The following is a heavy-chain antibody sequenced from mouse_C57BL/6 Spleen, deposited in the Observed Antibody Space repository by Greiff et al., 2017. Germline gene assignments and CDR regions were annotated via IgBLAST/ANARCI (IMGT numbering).Heavy chain of an antibody. J-gene: IGHJ1*03. V-gene: IGHV2-5*01. CDR1: GFSLTSYG. CDR2: IWRGGST. CDR3: AKIVTARATGWYCYV. Sequence: VKLMESGPGLVQPSQSLSITCTVSGFSLTSYGVHWVRQSPGKGLEWLGVIWRGGSTDYNAAFMSRLSITKDNSTSQVFFKMNSLRADDTAISYCAKIVTARATGWYCYVGGTGTTVTVSS. D-gene: IGHD3-1*01.